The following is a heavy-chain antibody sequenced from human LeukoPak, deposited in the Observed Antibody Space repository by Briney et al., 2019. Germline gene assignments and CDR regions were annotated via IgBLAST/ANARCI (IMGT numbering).Heavy chain of an antibody. Sequence: GRSLRLPCAASGFTFSSYAMHWVRQAPGKGLEWVAVISYDGSNKYYADSVKGRFTISRDNSKNTLYLQMNSLRAEDTAVYYCARGWDILTGYYGRHFDYWGQGTLITVSS. CDR1: GFTFSSYA. J-gene: IGHJ4*02. CDR2: ISYDGSNK. V-gene: IGHV3-30*04. CDR3: ARGWDILTGYYGRHFDY. D-gene: IGHD3-9*01.